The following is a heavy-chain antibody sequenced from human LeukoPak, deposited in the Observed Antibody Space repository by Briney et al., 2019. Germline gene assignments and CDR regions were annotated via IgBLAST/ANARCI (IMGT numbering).Heavy chain of an antibody. J-gene: IGHJ5*02. CDR1: GYNFIDYY. CDR2: INPNSGAT. V-gene: IGHV1-2*02. Sequence: ASVKVSCKASGYNFIDYYIFWVRQAPGQGLEWMGWINPNSGATGYAQKFQGRLTMTRDTSINTAYLELSRLRSDDTAVYFCARASTRLPNWFDPWGQGTLVTVSS. D-gene: IGHD5/OR15-5a*01. CDR3: ARASTRLPNWFDP.